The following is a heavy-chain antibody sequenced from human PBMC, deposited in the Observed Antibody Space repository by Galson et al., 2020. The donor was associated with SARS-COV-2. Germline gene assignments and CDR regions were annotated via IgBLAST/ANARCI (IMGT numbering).Heavy chain of an antibody. D-gene: IGHD4-17*01. CDR2: IIPIFRTA. CDR1: GGTFTSYA. J-gene: IGHJ5*02. Sequence: ASVKVSCKAPGGTFTSYAISWVRHAPGQGLDWMGGIIPIFRTANYAQKFQGRVTITTDESTSTAYMELSSLRSEDTAVSYCARDQSDYGINWFDPWGQGTLVTVSS. CDR3: ARDQSDYGINWFDP. V-gene: IGHV1-69*05.